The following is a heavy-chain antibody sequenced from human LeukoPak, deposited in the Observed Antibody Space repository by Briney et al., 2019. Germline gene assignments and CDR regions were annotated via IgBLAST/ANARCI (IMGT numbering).Heavy chain of an antibody. CDR3: ARLDCISDTCYNY. J-gene: IGHJ4*02. Sequence: SETLSLTCIVSGDSISSDYWSWIRQSPGKGLEWIGYINYSGSAEYKKSLKRRVTISVDRSKNQLSLRMRSVTAADTAVYYCARLDCISDTCYNYWALGALVTVSS. V-gene: IGHV4-59*08. D-gene: IGHD2-21*01. CDR1: GDSISSDY. CDR2: INYSGSA.